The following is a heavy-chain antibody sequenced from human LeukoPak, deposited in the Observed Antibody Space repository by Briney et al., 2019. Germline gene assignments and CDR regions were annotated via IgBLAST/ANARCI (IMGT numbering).Heavy chain of an antibody. CDR1: GITFSSLA. D-gene: IGHD3-10*01. CDR3: ARPHYYGSGTYYPGWFDP. V-gene: IGHV1-69*04. J-gene: IGHJ5*02. CDR2: IIPILNMS. Sequence: GASVKVSCKASGITFSSLAIAWVRQAPGQGLEWLGRIIPILNMSNYAQKFQGRVTIAADKSTNTVYMELSSLRSEDTAMYYCARPHYYGSGTYYPGWFDPWGQGTLVTVSS.